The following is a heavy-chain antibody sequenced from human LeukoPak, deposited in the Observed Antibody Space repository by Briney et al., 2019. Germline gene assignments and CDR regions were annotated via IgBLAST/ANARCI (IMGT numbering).Heavy chain of an antibody. D-gene: IGHD2-15*01. J-gene: IGHJ6*02. Sequence: VSVKVPCKASGYTFTNYYMHWVRQAPGQGLEWMGIINPSGGSTSYAQKFQARVTMTRDTSTSTVYMELSSLRSEDTAVYCCARVSGYCSGGSCYGLPSHGMDVWGQGTTVTVSS. V-gene: IGHV1-46*01. CDR2: INPSGGST. CDR3: ARVSGYCSGGSCYGLPSHGMDV. CDR1: GYTFTNYY.